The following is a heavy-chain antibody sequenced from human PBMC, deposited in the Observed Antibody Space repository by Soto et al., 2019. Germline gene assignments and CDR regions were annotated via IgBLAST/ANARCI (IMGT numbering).Heavy chain of an antibody. CDR1: GFTFSSYS. V-gene: IGHV3-21*01. D-gene: IGHD3-22*01. CDR3: ARDNVYYDSSGYYYVDY. Sequence: EVQLVESGGGLVKPGGSLRLSCAASGFTFSSYSMNWVGQAPGKGLEWVASISSSSSYIYYADSVKGRFTISRDNAKNSLYLQLNSLRAEDTAVYYCARDNVYYDSSGYYYVDYWGQGTLVTVSS. CDR2: ISSSSSYI. J-gene: IGHJ4*02.